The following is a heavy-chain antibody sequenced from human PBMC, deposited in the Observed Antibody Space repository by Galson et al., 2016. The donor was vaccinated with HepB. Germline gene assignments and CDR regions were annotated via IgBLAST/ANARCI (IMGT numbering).Heavy chain of an antibody. CDR2: ISYDGGAT. Sequence: SLRLSCAASGFSFNNYAMHWVRQAPGKGLEWVAVISYDGGATYYADSVKGRFTISRDNAKNMLYLQMNSLQSDDTAVYFCARDGDPRRVEGLDVWGQGTTVIVSS. J-gene: IGHJ6*02. CDR3: ARDGDPRRVEGLDV. D-gene: IGHD4-17*01. V-gene: IGHV3-30*04. CDR1: GFSFNNYA.